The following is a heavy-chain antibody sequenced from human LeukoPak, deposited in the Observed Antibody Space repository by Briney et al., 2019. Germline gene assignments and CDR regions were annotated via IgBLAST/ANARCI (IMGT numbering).Heavy chain of an antibody. Sequence: GGSLRLSCAVSGFTFSNYLMHWVRQAPGGGLVWVSRINIDETKDYADSVSGRFTISRDNAKNTLYLKINSQRAEDTAVYFCGRGGDGIDVWGQGTTVIVSS. J-gene: IGHJ3*01. CDR1: GFTFSNYL. V-gene: IGHV3-74*01. CDR3: GRGGDGIDV. CDR2: INIDETK.